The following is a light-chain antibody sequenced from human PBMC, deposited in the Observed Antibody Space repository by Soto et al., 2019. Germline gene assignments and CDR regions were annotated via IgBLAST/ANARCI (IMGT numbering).Light chain of an antibody. CDR1: QSISDS. J-gene: IGKJ1*01. CDR2: EAS. CDR3: QQYNGYWT. Sequence: DIQMTQSPSTLSASVGDRVTITCRASQSISDSLAWYQQKPGKAPKLLIYEASSLKSGVPPRFSGSRSGTDYTITISSLQPDDFATYYCQQYNGYWTFGQGTKVEIK. V-gene: IGKV1-5*03.